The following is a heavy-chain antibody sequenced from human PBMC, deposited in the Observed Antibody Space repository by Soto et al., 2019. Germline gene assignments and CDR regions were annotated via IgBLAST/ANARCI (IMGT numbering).Heavy chain of an antibody. Sequence: PGGSLRLSCAVSGFTFNSHAMHWVRQAPGKGLEWVAVISYGGANKYYGDSVKGRFTISRDNSRNTLFLQMDSLRPEDTAVYYCARKSSSDSTGYDYFDYWGQGTLVTVSS. CDR3: ARKSSSDSTGYDYFDY. CDR2: ISYGGANK. CDR1: GFTFNSHA. J-gene: IGHJ4*02. D-gene: IGHD3-22*01. V-gene: IGHV3-30*03.